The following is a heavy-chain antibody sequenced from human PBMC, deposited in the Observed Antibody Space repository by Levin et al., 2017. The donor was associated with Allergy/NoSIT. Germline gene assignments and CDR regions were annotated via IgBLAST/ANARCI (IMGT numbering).Heavy chain of an antibody. D-gene: IGHD2-21*02. CDR3: ARAYCGGDCYWGLKDI. CDR1: GFTFSDYH. V-gene: IGHV3-11*01. CDR2: ISNFPSTI. J-gene: IGHJ3*02. Sequence: GESLKISCTASGFTFSDYHMTWIRQAPGKGLEWVSSISNFPSTIYYADSVKGRFTTSRDNARNSLFLQMNSLRAEDTAVYYCARAYCGGDCYWGLKDIWGQGTMVTVPS.